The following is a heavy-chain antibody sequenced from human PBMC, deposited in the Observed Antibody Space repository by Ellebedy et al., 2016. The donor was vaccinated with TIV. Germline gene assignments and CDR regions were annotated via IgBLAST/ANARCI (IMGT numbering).Heavy chain of an antibody. CDR1: GFTFGSYV. J-gene: IGHJ4*02. CDR3: AKASRGHSAAAAFDY. D-gene: IGHD5-18*01. Sequence: GESLKISCAASGFTFGSYVMHWVRQAPAKGLEWVAFIRYAGNNKYYADPVKGRFTISRDNSKNTLYLQMNSLRAEDTAVYYCAKASRGHSAAAAFDYWGQGTLVTASS. V-gene: IGHV3-30*02. CDR2: IRYAGNNK.